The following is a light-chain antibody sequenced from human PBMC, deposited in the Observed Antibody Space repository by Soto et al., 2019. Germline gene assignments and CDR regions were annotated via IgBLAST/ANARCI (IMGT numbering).Light chain of an antibody. Sequence: DIVMTQSPDSLAVSLGEMATINCESSQSVLYSSTNKNCLAWYQQKPGQPPKLLIYWAYIRESGVPDRFSGGVSGTDFTLTISCLQAEDVAVYYCQQYCVRPWTFGQGTKVEIK. V-gene: IGKV4-1*01. CDR1: QSVLYSSTNKNC. CDR3: QQYCVRPWT. CDR2: WAY. J-gene: IGKJ1*01.